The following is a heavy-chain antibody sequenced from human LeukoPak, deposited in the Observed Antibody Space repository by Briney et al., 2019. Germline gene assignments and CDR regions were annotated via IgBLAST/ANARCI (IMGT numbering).Heavy chain of an antibody. CDR3: ARGVITMVRGAPPYYFDY. J-gene: IGHJ4*02. CDR2: IYHSGST. D-gene: IGHD3-10*01. Sequence: SETLSLTCTVSGGSISSSSYYWGWIRQPPGKGLEWIGSIYHSGSTYYNPSLKSRVTISVDTSKNQFSLKLSSVTAADTAVYYCARGVITMVRGAPPYYFDYWGQGTLVTVSS. CDR1: GGSISSSSYY. V-gene: IGHV4-39*07.